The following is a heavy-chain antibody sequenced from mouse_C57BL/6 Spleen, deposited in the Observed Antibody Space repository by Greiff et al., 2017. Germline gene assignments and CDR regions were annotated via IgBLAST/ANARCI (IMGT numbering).Heavy chain of an antibody. CDR2: ISSGGDYI. D-gene: IGHD2-1*01. J-gene: IGHJ3*01. Sequence: EVQVVESGEGLVKPGGSLKLSCAASGFTFSSYAMSWVRQTPEKRLEWVAYISSGGDYIYYADTVKGRFTISRDNARNTLYLQMSSLKSEDTAMYYCTRDRRDLLSFAYWGQGTLVTVSA. V-gene: IGHV5-9-1*02. CDR3: TRDRRDLLSFAY. CDR1: GFTFSSYA.